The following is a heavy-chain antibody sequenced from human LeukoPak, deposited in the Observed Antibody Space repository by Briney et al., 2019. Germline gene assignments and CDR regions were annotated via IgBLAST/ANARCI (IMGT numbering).Heavy chain of an antibody. CDR3: VPGGLAVSGIDY. CDR1: GFTFNNYW. J-gene: IGHJ4*02. Sequence: GGSLRLSCAASGFTFNNYWMSWVRQTPGKGLEWVANITPDGNDKFYVDSLKGRFTISRDNTKSSLYLQLNSLRAEDTAVYYCVPGGLAVSGIDYWGQGALVTVSS. V-gene: IGHV3-7*01. CDR2: ITPDGNDK. D-gene: IGHD6-19*01.